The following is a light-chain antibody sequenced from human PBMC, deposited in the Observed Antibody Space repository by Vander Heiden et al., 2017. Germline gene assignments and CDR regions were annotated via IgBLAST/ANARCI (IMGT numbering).Light chain of an antibody. CDR3: QQYNNWPLT. CDR1: QGVSCI. V-gene: IGKV3-15*01. J-gene: IGKJ5*01. CDR2: GAC. Sequence: EIVMTQSPATLSVSRGERATLSCRDSQGVSCILAWYQQKPDQAPKLLIYGACTRATGIPSRFSSSACGTEFTLTSSGLQSEDFAVYSCQQYNNWPLTFGQGTRLEIK.